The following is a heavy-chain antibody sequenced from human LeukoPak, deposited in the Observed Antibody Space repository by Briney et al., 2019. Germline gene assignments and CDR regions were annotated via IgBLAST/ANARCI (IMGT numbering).Heavy chain of an antibody. CDR3: ARGIVGATTPGNWFDP. D-gene: IGHD1-26*01. CDR1: GGSISSYY. CDR2: IYYSGST. V-gene: IGHV4-59*01. J-gene: IGHJ5*02. Sequence: PSETLSLTCTVSGGSISSYYWSWIRQPPGKGLEWIGYIYYSGSTIYNPSLKSRVTISVDTSKNQFSLKLSSVTAADTAVYYCARGIVGATTPGNWFDPWGQGTLVTVSS.